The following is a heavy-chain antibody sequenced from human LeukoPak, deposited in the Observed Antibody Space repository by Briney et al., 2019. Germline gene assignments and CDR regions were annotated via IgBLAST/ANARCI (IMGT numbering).Heavy chain of an antibody. V-gene: IGHV1-18*01. J-gene: IGHJ4*02. CDR2: IDPYNVNR. D-gene: IGHD3-9*01. Sequence: GASVKVSCKASGYSFISYGISWVRQAPGQGLEWMGWIDPYNVNRNYVQKFQGRATMTTDTSTTTAYMELGSLTSDDTGVYYCARDKGGYDNAFDYWGQGTLVTVSS. CDR1: GYSFISYG. CDR3: ARDKGGYDNAFDY.